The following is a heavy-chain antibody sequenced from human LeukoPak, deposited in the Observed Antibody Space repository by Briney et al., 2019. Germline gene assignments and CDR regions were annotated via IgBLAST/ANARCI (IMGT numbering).Heavy chain of an antibody. CDR3: VMLGCSSTSCYLVGDY. CDR1: GFTFSRYP. CDR2: ISSNGGST. Sequence: GGSLRLSCSASGFTFSRYPMHWVRQDPGKGLAYVSAISSNGGSTYYADSVKGRFTISRDNSKNTLYLQMSSLRAEDTAVYYCVMLGCSSTSCYLVGDYWGQGTLVTVSS. J-gene: IGHJ4*02. V-gene: IGHV3-64D*06. D-gene: IGHD2-2*01.